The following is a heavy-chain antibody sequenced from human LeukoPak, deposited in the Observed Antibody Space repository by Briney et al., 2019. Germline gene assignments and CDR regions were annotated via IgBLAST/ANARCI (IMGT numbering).Heavy chain of an antibody. V-gene: IGHV3-7*01. CDR1: GFTVRRYG. D-gene: IGHD2-21*02. CDR2: IKQDGSEK. CDR3: ARDKFDIVVVTAIYYYYYMDV. Sequence: PGGSLRLSCAVSGFTVRRYGMSWVSQAPGKGLEWVANIKQDGSEKDYVDSVKGRFTISRDNAKNSLYLQMNSLRAEDTAVYYCARDKFDIVVVTAIYYYYYMDVWGKGTTVTVSS. J-gene: IGHJ6*03.